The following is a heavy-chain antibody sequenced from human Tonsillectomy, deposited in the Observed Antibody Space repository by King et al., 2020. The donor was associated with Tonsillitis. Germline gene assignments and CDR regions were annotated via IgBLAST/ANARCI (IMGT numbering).Heavy chain of an antibody. CDR2: FYYSGST. J-gene: IGHJ4*02. D-gene: IGHD6-13*01. Sequence: VQLQESGPGLVKPSETLSLTCTVSGGSISSYYCSWIRQPPGKVLEWIGDFYYSGSTIYNPSLKSRVTISVDTSKKQFSLTLSSVTAADTAVYDCARHSSSWSYFDYWAQGTLFTVSS. V-gene: IGHV4-59*01. CDR1: GGSISSYY. CDR3: ARHSSSWSYFDY.